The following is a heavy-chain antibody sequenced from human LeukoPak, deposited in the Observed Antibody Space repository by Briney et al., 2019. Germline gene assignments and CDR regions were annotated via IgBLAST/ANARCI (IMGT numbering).Heavy chain of an antibody. Sequence: GGSLRLSCAVSGFTFSTYFMHWVRQAPGKGLVWVSRIKSDGITTSYADSVRGRFTISRDNAKNTLYLQMNSLGAEDTAVYYCARDHNWNFDPWGQGTLVTVSS. CDR2: IKSDGITT. V-gene: IGHV3-74*01. D-gene: IGHD1-1*01. J-gene: IGHJ5*02. CDR1: GFTFSTYF. CDR3: ARDHNWNFDP.